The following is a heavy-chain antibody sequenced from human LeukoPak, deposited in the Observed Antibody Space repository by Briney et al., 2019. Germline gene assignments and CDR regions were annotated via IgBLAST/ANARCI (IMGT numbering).Heavy chain of an antibody. CDR3: ARDIVVVVAATAPFDY. CDR2: ISAYNGNT. V-gene: IGHV1-18*01. D-gene: IGHD2-15*01. Sequence: ASVKVSCKASGYTFTSYGISWMRQAPGQGLEWMGWISAYNGNTNYAQKLQGRVTMTTDTSTSTAYMELRSLRSDDTAVYYCARDIVVVVAATAPFDYWGQGTLVTVSS. CDR1: GYTFTSYG. J-gene: IGHJ4*02.